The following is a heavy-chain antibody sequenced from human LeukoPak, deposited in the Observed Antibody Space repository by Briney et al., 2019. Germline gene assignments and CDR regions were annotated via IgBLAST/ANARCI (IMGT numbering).Heavy chain of an antibody. D-gene: IGHD3-10*01. Sequence: GGSLRLSCAASGFTVSSNYMSWVRQAPGKGLEWVSVIYSGGSTYYADSVKGRFTISRDNSKNTLYLQMNSLRAEDTAVYYCARHWLDSGTPDRFDYWGQGTLVTVSS. CDR1: GFTVSSNY. CDR2: IYSGGST. CDR3: ARHWLDSGTPDRFDY. V-gene: IGHV3-66*04. J-gene: IGHJ4*02.